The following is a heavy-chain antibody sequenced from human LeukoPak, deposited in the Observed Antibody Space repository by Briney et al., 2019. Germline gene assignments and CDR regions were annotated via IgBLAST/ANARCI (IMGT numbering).Heavy chain of an antibody. J-gene: IGHJ5*02. D-gene: IGHD3-22*01. CDR1: GGSISSSSYY. V-gene: IGHV4-39*07. Sequence: SETLSLTCTVSGGSISSSSYYWGWIRQPPGKGLEWIGSIYYSGSTYYNPSLKSRVTISVDTSKNQFSLKLSSVTAADTAVYYCARDPKYYDGGGAFDPWGQGTLVTVSS. CDR3: ARDPKYYDGGGAFDP. CDR2: IYYSGST.